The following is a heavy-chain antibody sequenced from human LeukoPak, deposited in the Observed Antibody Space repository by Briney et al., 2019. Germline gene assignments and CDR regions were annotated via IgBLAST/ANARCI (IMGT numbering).Heavy chain of an antibody. J-gene: IGHJ3*02. CDR3: ARAGVWDYSDSSGYHNAAFDI. V-gene: IGHV1-2*02. CDR2: INPSSGGT. D-gene: IGHD3-22*01. Sequence: ASVKVSCKASGYTFTDYYMHWVRQAPAQGLEWMGWINPSSGGTNYAQKFQGRVTVTRDTSISTAYMDLSRLRSDDTAVYYCARAGVWDYSDSSGYHNAAFDIWGQGTMVTVSS. CDR1: GYTFTDYY.